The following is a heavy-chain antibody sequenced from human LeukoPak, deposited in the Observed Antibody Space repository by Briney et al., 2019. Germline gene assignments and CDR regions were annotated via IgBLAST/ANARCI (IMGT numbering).Heavy chain of an antibody. CDR3: ASSPLGYCSGGSCYWLDP. CDR2: IYYSGST. J-gene: IGHJ5*02. V-gene: IGHV4-59*01. D-gene: IGHD2-15*01. CDR1: GGSISSYY. Sequence: SETLSLTCTVSGGSISSYYWSWIRQPPGKGLEWIGYIYYSGSTNYNPSLKSRVTISVDTSKNQFSLKLSSVTAADTAVYYCASSPLGYCSGGSCYWLDPWGQGTLVTVSS.